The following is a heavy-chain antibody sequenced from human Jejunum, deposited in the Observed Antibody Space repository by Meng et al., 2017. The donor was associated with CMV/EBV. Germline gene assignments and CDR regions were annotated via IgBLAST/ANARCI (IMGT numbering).Heavy chain of an antibody. J-gene: IGHJ4*02. CDR1: RGSIRSHY. Sequence: VSRGSIRSHYWTWIRQPPGKGLEWIGHIYYSGSTNFNPSLKSRVTISLDTSKKQFSLRLSSVTAEDTAVYYCARASPNWNYVIDYWGQGTLVTVSS. CDR3: ARASPNWNYVIDY. CDR2: IYYSGST. D-gene: IGHD1-7*01. V-gene: IGHV4-59*11.